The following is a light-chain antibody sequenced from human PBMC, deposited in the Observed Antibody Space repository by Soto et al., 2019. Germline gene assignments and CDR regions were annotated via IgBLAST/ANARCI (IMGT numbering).Light chain of an antibody. Sequence: VLTKSPATLSLSPVERATLSCRASQSVRNSLAWYQQKPGQAPRLLIYGASSRATGIPDRFSGSGSGTDFTLTISRLEPEDFAVYYCQQYGSSPWTFGQGTKVDI. V-gene: IGKV3-20*01. CDR3: QQYGSSPWT. CDR1: QSVRNS. J-gene: IGKJ1*01. CDR2: GAS.